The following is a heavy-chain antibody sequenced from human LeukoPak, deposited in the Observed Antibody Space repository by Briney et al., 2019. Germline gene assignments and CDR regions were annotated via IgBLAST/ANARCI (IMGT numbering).Heavy chain of an antibody. V-gene: IGHV1-69*04. J-gene: IGHJ6*02. CDR3: ARIVGSSTSCYYWGDYYYYGMDV. Sequence: SVKVSCKASGGTFSSYAISWVRQAPGQGLEWMGRIIPILGIANYAQKFQGRVTITADKSTSTAYMELSSLRSEDTAVYYRARIVGSSTSCYYWGDYYYYGMDVWGQGTTVTVSS. CDR1: GGTFSSYA. CDR2: IIPILGIA. D-gene: IGHD2-2*01.